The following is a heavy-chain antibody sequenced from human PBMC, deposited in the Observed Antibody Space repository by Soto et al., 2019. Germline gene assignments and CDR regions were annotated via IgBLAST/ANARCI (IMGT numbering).Heavy chain of an antibody. CDR3: ARGVIVVVPAATPYYYYYGMDV. V-gene: IGHV1-69*13. Sequence: SVKVSCKASGGTFSSYAISWVRQAPGQGLEWMGGIIPIFGIANYAQKFQGRVTITADESTSTAYMELSSLRSEDTAVYYCARGVIVVVPAATPYYYYYGMDVWGQGTTVTVSS. D-gene: IGHD2-2*01. CDR2: IIPIFGIA. CDR1: GGTFSSYA. J-gene: IGHJ6*02.